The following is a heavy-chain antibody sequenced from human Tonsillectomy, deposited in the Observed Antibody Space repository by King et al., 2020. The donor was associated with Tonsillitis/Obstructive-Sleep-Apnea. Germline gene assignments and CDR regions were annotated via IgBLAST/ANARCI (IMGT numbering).Heavy chain of an antibody. D-gene: IGHD2-15*01. CDR1: GGSISSHY. V-gene: IGHV4-59*11. CDR2: IYYSGRT. CDR3: ARGLMLQYYMDV. J-gene: IGHJ6*03. Sequence: QLQESGPGLVKPSETLSLTCTVSGGSISSHYWNWIRQPPGKGLEWIGPIYYSGRTNYNPSRKSRVTISVNTSKNQFSLKLSSVTAADTAVYYCARGLMLQYYMDVWGKGTTVTVSS.